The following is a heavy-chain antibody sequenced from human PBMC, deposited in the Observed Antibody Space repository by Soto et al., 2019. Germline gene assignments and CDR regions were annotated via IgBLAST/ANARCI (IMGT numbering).Heavy chain of an antibody. CDR2: IWYDGSNK. J-gene: IGHJ6*02. V-gene: IGHV3-33*01. Sequence: QVQLVESGGGVVQPGRSLRLSCAASGFTFSSYGMHWVRQAPGKGLEWVAVIWYDGSNKYYADSVKGRFTISRDNSKNTLYLQMNSLRAEDTAVYYCARARGYCSGGSCYSYYYYYGMDVWGQGTTVTVSS. CDR3: ARARGYCSGGSCYSYYYYYGMDV. D-gene: IGHD2-15*01. CDR1: GFTFSSYG.